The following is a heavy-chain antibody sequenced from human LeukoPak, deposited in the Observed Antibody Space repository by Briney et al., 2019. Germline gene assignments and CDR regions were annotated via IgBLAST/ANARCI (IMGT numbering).Heavy chain of an antibody. V-gene: IGHV3-33*06. J-gene: IGHJ4*02. CDR3: AKQTAGSAAWYSLHYDF. Sequence: GGSLRLSCAASGLTFSSHWMHWVRQAPGKGLEWVAVIWYDGSNKYYADSVKGRFTISRDNSKDTLYLQMNGLRAEDTAVYFCAKQTAGSAAWYSLHYDFWGQGTLVTVSS. CDR2: IWYDGSNK. CDR1: GLTFSSHW. D-gene: IGHD6-13*01.